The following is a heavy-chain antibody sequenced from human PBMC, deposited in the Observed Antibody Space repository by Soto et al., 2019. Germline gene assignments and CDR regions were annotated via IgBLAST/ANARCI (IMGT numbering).Heavy chain of an antibody. Sequence: ASVKVSCKASGYTFTSYGLSWVRQTPGQGLEWMGWISVYDGNTNYAQKFQGRVSMTTDTSTSTANMELRSLRSDDTAIYFCARSPRRGSGTYYNPLEYWGQGTLVTVSS. V-gene: IGHV1-18*01. CDR3: ARSPRRGSGTYYNPLEY. D-gene: IGHD3-10*01. CDR1: GYTFTSYG. J-gene: IGHJ4*01. CDR2: ISVYDGNT.